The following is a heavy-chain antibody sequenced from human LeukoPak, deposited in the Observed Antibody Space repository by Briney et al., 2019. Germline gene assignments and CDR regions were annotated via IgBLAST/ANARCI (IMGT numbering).Heavy chain of an antibody. CDR2: INHSGST. CDR3: ARATFRYYDFWSGPRALDY. CDR1: GGSFSGYY. Sequence: PSETLSLTCAVYGGSFSGYYWSWIRQPPGKGLEWIGEINHSGSTNYNPSLKSRVTISVDTSKNQFSLKLSSVTAADTAVYYCARATFRYYDFWSGPRALDYWGQGTLVTVSS. J-gene: IGHJ4*02. D-gene: IGHD3-3*01. V-gene: IGHV4-34*01.